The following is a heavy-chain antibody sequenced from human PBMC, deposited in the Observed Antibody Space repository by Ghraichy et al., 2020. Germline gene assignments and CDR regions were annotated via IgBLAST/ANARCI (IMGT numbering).Heavy chain of an antibody. V-gene: IGHV3-7*03. CDR1: GFTFSSYW. Sequence: SCAASGFTFSSYWMSWVRQAPGKGLEWVANIKQDGSEKYYVDSVKGRFTISRDNAKNSLYLQMNSLRAEDTAVYYCARDRRIAVAGSFDYWGQGTLVTVSS. CDR3: ARDRRIAVAGSFDY. J-gene: IGHJ4*02. D-gene: IGHD6-19*01. CDR2: IKQDGSEK.